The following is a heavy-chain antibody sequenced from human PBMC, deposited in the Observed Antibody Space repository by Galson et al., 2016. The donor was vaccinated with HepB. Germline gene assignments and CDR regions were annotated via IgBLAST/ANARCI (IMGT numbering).Heavy chain of an antibody. CDR3: MIFGLLIPDAFDV. CDR2: FDPEDGET. J-gene: IGHJ3*01. CDR1: GKSLTELP. V-gene: IGHV1-24*01. D-gene: IGHD3/OR15-3a*01. Sequence: SVKVSCKVSGKSLTELPIHWVRQAPGKGLEWMGGFDPEDGETIYTQKLQGRVTMTEDISADTSYMELSSLRSEDTAVYYCMIFGLLIPDAFDVWGQGTMVTGSS.